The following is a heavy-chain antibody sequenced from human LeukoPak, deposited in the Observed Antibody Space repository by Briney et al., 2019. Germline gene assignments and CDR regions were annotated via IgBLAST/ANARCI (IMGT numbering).Heavy chain of an antibody. D-gene: IGHD3-3*01. CDR2: IRYDGSNK. J-gene: IGHJ3*02. CDR3: AKDQSITIFGVDADAFDI. CDR1: GFTFSSYG. Sequence: TGGSLRLSFAASGFTFSSYGMHWVRQAPGKGLEWVAFIRYDGSNKYYADSVKGRFTISRDNSKNTLYLQMNSLRAEDTAVYYCAKDQSITIFGVDADAFDIWGQGTMVTVSS. V-gene: IGHV3-30*02.